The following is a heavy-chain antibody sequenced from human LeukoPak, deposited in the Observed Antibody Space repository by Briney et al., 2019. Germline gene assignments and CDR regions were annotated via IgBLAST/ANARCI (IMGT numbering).Heavy chain of an antibody. CDR1: GYTFTGYY. D-gene: IGHD5-18*01. J-gene: IGHJ5*02. V-gene: IGHV1-2*02. CDR3: ARDFRAAMVSDWFDP. Sequence: ASVKVSCKASGYTFTGYYMHWVRQAPGQGLEWMGWINPNSGGTNYAQKFQGRVTMTRDTSISAAYMELSRLRSDDTAVYYCARDFRAAMVSDWFDPWGQGTLVTVSS. CDR2: INPNSGGT.